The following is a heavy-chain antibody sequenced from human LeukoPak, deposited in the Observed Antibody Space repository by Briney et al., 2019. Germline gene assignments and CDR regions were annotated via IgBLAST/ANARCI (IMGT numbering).Heavy chain of an antibody. D-gene: IGHD4-11*01. J-gene: IGHJ4*02. CDR2: IYYSGST. CDR3: ARCSAYSNCRN. V-gene: IGHV4-39*07. Sequence: SETLSLTCTVSGGSISSSSYYWGWIRQPPGKGLEWIGSIYYSGSTYYNPSLKSRVTISVDTSKNQFSLKLSSVTAADTAVYYCARCSAYSNCRNWGQGTLVTVSS. CDR1: GGSISSSSYY.